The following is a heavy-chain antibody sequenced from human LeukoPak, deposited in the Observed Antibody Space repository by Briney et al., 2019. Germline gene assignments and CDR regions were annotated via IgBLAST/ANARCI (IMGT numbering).Heavy chain of an antibody. V-gene: IGHV3-9*01. CDR2: ISWNSGSI. Sequence: GGSLRLSCAASGFTFDDYAMHWVRQAPGKGLEWVSGISWNSGSIGYADSVRGRFTISRDNAKNSLYLQMNSLRAEDTALYYCAKDIYYDSSGDAFDIWGQGTMVTVSS. J-gene: IGHJ3*02. CDR1: GFTFDDYA. D-gene: IGHD3-22*01. CDR3: AKDIYYDSSGDAFDI.